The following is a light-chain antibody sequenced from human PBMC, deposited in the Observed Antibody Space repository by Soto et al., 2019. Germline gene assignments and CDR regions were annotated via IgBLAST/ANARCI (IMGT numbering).Light chain of an antibody. CDR3: SSFSTTTTLV. CDR2: DVS. J-gene: IGLJ1*01. Sequence: QSALTQPASVSGSPGQSIIISCTGTSSDVGGYNYVSWYQQHPGKAPKLMTYDVSARPSGVSNRFSGSKSGNTASLTISGLQVEDEADYYCSSFSTTTTLVFGTGTKLTVL. CDR1: SSDVGGYNY. V-gene: IGLV2-14*03.